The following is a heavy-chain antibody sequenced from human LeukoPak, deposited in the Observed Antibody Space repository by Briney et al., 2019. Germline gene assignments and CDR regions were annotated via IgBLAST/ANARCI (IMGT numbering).Heavy chain of an antibody. CDR3: ARDLSVWGSYRYIDY. J-gene: IGHJ4*02. Sequence: GGSMTLSCAASGFTFSSYAMHWVRQAPGKGLEWVAVISYDGSNKYYADSVKGRFTISRGNSKNTLYLQMNSLRAEDTAVYYCARDLSVWGSYRYIDYWGQGTVDTVSS. CDR1: GFTFSSYA. CDR2: ISYDGSNK. D-gene: IGHD3-16*02. V-gene: IGHV3-30*04.